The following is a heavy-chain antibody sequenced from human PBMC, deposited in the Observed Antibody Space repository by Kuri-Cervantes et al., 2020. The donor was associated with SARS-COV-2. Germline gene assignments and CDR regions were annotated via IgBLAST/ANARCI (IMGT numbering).Heavy chain of an antibody. CDR3: ARDGKNWNQNPYYYYYYMDV. V-gene: IGHV3-9*01. CDR2: ISWNSGSI. Sequence: GGSLRLSCAASGFTFDDYAMHWVRQAPGKGLEWVSGISWNSGSIGYADSVKGRFTISRDNAKNSLYLQMNSLRAEDTAVYYCARDGKNWNQNPYYYYYYMDVWGKGTTVTVSS. D-gene: IGHD1-1*01. CDR1: GFTFDDYA. J-gene: IGHJ6*03.